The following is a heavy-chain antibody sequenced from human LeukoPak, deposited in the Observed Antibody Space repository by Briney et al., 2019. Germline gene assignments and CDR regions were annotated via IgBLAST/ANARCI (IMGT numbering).Heavy chain of an antibody. V-gene: IGHV4-61*02. J-gene: IGHJ4*02. CDR2: IYTSGST. Sequence: SSQTLSLTCTVSGGSISSGSYYWSWIRQPAGKGLEWIGRIYTSGSTNYNPSLKSRVTISVDTSKNQFSLKLSSVTAADTAVYYCARVGRGELLAFDYWGQGTLVTVSS. D-gene: IGHD1-26*01. CDR1: GGSISSGSYY. CDR3: ARVGRGELLAFDY.